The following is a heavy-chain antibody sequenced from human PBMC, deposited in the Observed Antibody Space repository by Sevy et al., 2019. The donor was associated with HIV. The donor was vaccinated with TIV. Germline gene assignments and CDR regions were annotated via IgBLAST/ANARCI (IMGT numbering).Heavy chain of an antibody. Sequence: GGSLRLSCAASEFTFSSYAMHWVRQAPGKGLEWVAVISYDGSNKYYADSVKGRFTISRDNSKNTLYLQMNSLRAEDTAVYYCARDRGSGYPQYDAFDIWGQGTMVTVSS. CDR1: EFTFSSYA. D-gene: IGHD3-22*01. CDR3: ARDRGSGYPQYDAFDI. V-gene: IGHV3-30-3*01. CDR2: ISYDGSNK. J-gene: IGHJ3*02.